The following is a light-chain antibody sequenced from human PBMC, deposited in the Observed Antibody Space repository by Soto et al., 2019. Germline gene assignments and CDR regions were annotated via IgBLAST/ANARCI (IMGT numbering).Light chain of an antibody. V-gene: IGLV1-51*01. CDR3: GTWDSSLSVG. CDR1: SSNIGNNY. Sequence: QSVLTQPPSVSAAPGQKVTISCSGSSSNIGNNYVSWYQQLPGTAPKLLIYDNNKRPSGIPDRFSGSKSGTSATLGSTGLQTGDEADYYCGTWDSSLSVGFGGGTKRTVL. CDR2: DNN. J-gene: IGLJ2*01.